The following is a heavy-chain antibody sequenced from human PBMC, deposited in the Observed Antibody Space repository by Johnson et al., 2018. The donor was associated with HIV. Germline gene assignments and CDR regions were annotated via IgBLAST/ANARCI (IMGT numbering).Heavy chain of an antibody. CDR3: ARETYYDSSGLQIDTLDI. D-gene: IGHD3-22*01. Sequence: QVQLVESGGGVAQPGRSRRLSCPASGSIFSSYGMHWVRQAPGKGLAWVPFIRSDGSNNYYADPVKGRFTISRDNSKNTLYLKMGSLRTEDMAVYYCARETYYDSSGLQIDTLDIWGQGTMVTVSA. V-gene: IGHV3-30*02. CDR2: IRSDGSNN. J-gene: IGHJ3*02. CDR1: GSIFSSYG.